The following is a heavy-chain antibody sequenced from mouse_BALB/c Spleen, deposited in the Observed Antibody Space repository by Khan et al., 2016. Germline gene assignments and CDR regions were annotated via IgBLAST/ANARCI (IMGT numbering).Heavy chain of an antibody. D-gene: IGHD2-3*01. CDR2: IWGDGNT. CDR3: STDGYGRY. J-gene: IGHJ3*01. V-gene: IGHV2-6-7*01. Sequence: QVQLKESGPGLVAPSQSLSITCTVAGFSLTGYGVNWVRQPPGKGLEWLGMIWGDGNTDYKSALKSRLSISKDNSKSQVFLKMTRVQTDDTARYSCSTDGYGRYWGQGTLVTVSA. CDR1: GFSLTGYG.